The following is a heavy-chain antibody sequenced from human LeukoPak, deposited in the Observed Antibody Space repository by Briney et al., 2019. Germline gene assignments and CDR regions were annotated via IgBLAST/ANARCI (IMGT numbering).Heavy chain of an antibody. Sequence: SETLSLTCTVSGGSISSYYWSWIRQPPGKGLEWIGYIYYSGSTNYNPSLKSRVAISVGTSKNQFSLKLSSVTAADTAVYYCARLTCSGGSCYSLGWFDPWGQGTLVTVSS. CDR3: ARLTCSGGSCYSLGWFDP. CDR2: IYYSGST. J-gene: IGHJ5*02. V-gene: IGHV4-59*08. CDR1: GGSISSYY. D-gene: IGHD2-15*01.